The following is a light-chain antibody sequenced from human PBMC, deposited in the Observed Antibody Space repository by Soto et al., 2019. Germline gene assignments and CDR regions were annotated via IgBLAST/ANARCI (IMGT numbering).Light chain of an antibody. J-gene: IGLJ1*01. V-gene: IGLV2-14*01. Sequence: QSVLTQPASVSGSPGQSITISCTGTSSDVGGYNYVSWYQQHPGKAPKLMIYEVSNRPSGVSNRCSGSKSGNTASLTISGLQAEDEADYYCSSYTSSSTPHYVFGTGTKLTVL. CDR2: EVS. CDR1: SSDVGGYNY. CDR3: SSYTSSSTPHYV.